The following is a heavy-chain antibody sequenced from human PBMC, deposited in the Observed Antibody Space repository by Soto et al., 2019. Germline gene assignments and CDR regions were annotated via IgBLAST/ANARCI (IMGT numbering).Heavy chain of an antibody. CDR3: VRGGFD. CDR1: GFSVSANN. Sequence: EVQLVETGGDLIQPGGSLRLSCAASGFSVSANNMNWVRQAPGKGLEWLSIIYGTDTTYYADSVRGRFTVSRDNSKNTVYLQMDSLRSEDTALYHCVRGGFDWGQGTLVTVSS. D-gene: IGHD3-10*01. J-gene: IGHJ4*02. CDR2: IYGTDTT. V-gene: IGHV3-53*02.